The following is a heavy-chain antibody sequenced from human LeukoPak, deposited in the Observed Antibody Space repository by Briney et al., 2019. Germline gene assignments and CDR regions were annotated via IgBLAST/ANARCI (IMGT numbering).Heavy chain of an antibody. CDR3: ARDSPMEPSNHYYYYYGMDV. V-gene: IGHV4-59*01. D-gene: IGHD1-14*01. CDR1: GGSISSYY. Sequence: SETLSLTCTVSGGSISSYYWSWIRQPPGKGLEWIGYIYYSGSTNYNPSLKSRVTISVDTSKNQFSLKLSSVTAADTAVYYCARDSPMEPSNHYYYYYGMDVWGQGTTVTVSS. CDR2: IYYSGST. J-gene: IGHJ6*02.